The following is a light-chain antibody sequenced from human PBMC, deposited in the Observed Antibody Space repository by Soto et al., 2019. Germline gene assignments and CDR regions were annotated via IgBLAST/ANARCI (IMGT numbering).Light chain of an antibody. Sequence: EIVLTQSPVTLSLSPGERATLSCRASQSVSNQLAWYQQKPGQAPRLLIYGASTRATGIPARFSGSGSGTEFTLTISSLQSEDFAVYYCQQYNYWPPTFGQGTKVDIK. CDR1: QSVSNQ. CDR3: QQYNYWPPT. CDR2: GAS. V-gene: IGKV3-15*01. J-gene: IGKJ1*01.